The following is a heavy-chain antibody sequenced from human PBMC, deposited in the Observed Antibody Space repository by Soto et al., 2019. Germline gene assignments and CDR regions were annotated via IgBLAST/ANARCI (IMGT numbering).Heavy chain of an antibody. V-gene: IGHV3-23*01. CDR2: ISGSGGST. Sequence: PGGSLRLSCAASGFTFSGYAMSWVRQSPGKGLEWVSAISGSGGSTYYADSVKGRFTISRDNSKNTLYLQMNSLRAEDTAVYYCAKDGQKVRGVMGHWGQGTLVTVSS. CDR3: AKDGQKVRGVMGH. CDR1: GFTFSGYA. J-gene: IGHJ4*02. D-gene: IGHD3-10*01.